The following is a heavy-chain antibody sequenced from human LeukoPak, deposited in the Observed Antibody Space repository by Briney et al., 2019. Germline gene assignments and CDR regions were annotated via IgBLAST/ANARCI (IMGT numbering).Heavy chain of an antibody. J-gene: IGHJ2*01. V-gene: IGHV4-31*03. CDR3: ARKPSHNPAWSFQSFWYFAL. Sequence: SETLSLTCTVSGGSISNGGYYWSWIRQHPGKGLECIAYIYYTGSTYYNPSLESRVTISLDTSKNQFSLKLSSVTAADTAVYYCARKPSHNPAWSFQSFWYFALWGRGTLVTVSS. D-gene: IGHD1-14*01. CDR2: IYYTGST. CDR1: GGSISNGGYY.